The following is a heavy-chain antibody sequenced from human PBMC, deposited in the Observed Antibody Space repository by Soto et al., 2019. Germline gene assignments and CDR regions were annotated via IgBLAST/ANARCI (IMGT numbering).Heavy chain of an antibody. CDR3: ARDGYGDYDENYFDY. CDR2: IDSSGGST. CDR1: GYTFTSYY. D-gene: IGHD4-17*01. Sequence: ASVKVSCKASGYTFTSYYMHWVRQAPGQGLEWMGIIDSSGGSTSYAQKFQGRVTMTRDTSTSTVYMELSSLRSEDTAVYYCARDGYGDYDENYFDYWGQGTLVTVSS. J-gene: IGHJ4*02. V-gene: IGHV1-46*03.